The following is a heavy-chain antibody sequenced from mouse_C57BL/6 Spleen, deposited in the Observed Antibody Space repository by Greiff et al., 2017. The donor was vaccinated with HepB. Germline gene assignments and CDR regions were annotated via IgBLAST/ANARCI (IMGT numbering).Heavy chain of an antibody. D-gene: IGHD3-3*01. CDR2: IDPSDSET. CDR1: GYTFTSYW. V-gene: IGHV1-52*01. J-gene: IGHJ2*01. CDR3: ARWRDRAYYFDY. Sequence: VQLQQSGAELVRPGSSVKLSCKASGYTFTSYWMHWVKQRPIQGLEWIGNIDPSDSETHYNQKFKDKATLTVDKSSSTADMQLSSLTSEDSAVYYCARWRDRAYYFDYWGQGTTLTVSS.